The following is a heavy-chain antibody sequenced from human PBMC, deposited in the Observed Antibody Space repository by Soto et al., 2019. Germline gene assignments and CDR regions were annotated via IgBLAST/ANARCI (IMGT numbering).Heavy chain of an antibody. Sequence: EVQLLESGGGLVQPGGSLRLSCAASGFTFSSYAMSWVRQAPGKGLEWVAAISGNGGSTYYADSVKGRFTISRDNAKYPMYLQMSRLRDEDTAVYYCAKDLRGCGVPAAPGYFDYWGQGTLVTVSS. CDR2: ISGNGGST. V-gene: IGHV3-23*01. CDR3: AKDLRGCGVPAAPGYFDY. CDR1: GFTFSSYA. D-gene: IGHD2-2*01. J-gene: IGHJ4*02.